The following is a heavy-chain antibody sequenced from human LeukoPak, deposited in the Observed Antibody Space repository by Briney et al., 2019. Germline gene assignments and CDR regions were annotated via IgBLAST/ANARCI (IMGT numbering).Heavy chain of an antibody. J-gene: IGHJ4*02. CDR1: GGSFSCYY. V-gene: IGHV4-34*01. Sequence: SETLSLTCAVYGGSFSCYYWSWIRQPPGKGLEWIGEINHSGSTNYNPSLKSRVTISVDTSKNQFSLKLSSVTAADTAVYYCARGRPSYHYYGSGSYLYYFDYWGQGTLVTVSS. CDR2: INHSGST. D-gene: IGHD3-10*01. CDR3: ARGRPSYHYYGSGSYLYYFDY.